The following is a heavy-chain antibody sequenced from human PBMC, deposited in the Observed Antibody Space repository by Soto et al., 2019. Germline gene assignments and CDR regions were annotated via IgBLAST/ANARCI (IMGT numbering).Heavy chain of an antibody. J-gene: IGHJ4*02. Sequence: ASVKVSCKASGYTFTSYGISWVRQAPGQGLEWMGWISAYNGNTNYAQKLQGRVTMTTDTSTSTAYMELRSLRSDDTAVYYCARAGSRETYYDILTGYVDYWGQGTLVTVSS. CDR3: ARAGSRETYYDILTGYVDY. D-gene: IGHD3-9*01. CDR1: GYTFTSYG. CDR2: ISAYNGNT. V-gene: IGHV1-18*01.